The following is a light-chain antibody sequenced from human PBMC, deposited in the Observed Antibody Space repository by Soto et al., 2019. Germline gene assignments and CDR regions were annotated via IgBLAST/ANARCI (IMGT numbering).Light chain of an antibody. Sequence: DIQMTQSPSSLSASVGDRVTITCRASRSIGNYLNWYQQKPESAPKLLIYLTYSLQSGVPSRFSGSGSGTDFTLTISSLQPEDFATYYCQQSYSTPYSFGQGTKVDIK. CDR1: RSIGNY. CDR2: LTY. V-gene: IGKV1-39*01. J-gene: IGKJ2*01. CDR3: QQSYSTPYS.